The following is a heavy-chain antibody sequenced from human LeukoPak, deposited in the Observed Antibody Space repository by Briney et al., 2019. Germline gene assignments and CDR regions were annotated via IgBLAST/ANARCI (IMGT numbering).Heavy chain of an antibody. CDR2: IYYSGST. V-gene: IGHV4-59*12. J-gene: IGHJ4*02. D-gene: IGHD5-18*01. CDR1: GGSISSYY. Sequence: PSETLSLTCTVSGGSISSYYWSWIRQPPGKGLEWIGSIYYSGSTYYNPSLKSRVTISVDTSKNQFSLKLSSVTAADTAVYYCARTRGYSYGIIDYWGQGTLVTVSS. CDR3: ARTRGYSYGIIDY.